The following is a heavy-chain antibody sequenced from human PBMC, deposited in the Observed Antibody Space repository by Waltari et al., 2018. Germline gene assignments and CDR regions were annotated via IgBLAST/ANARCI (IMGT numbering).Heavy chain of an antibody. CDR2: CNPNSGNP. Sequence: QVQLVQSGAEVKKPGASVKVSCKASGYTFTSYDINWVRPATGQGLEWMGWCNPNSGNPGYAQKFQGRVTITRNTSISTAYMELSSLRSEDTAVYYCARGGIAARSRLAYWGQGTLVTVSS. J-gene: IGHJ4*02. D-gene: IGHD6-6*01. CDR1: GYTFTSYD. V-gene: IGHV1-8*03. CDR3: ARGGIAARSRLAY.